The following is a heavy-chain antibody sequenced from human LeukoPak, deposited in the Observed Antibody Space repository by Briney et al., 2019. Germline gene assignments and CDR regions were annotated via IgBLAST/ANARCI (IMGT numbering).Heavy chain of an antibody. Sequence: GGSLRLSCAASGFTFSSYAMHWVRQAPGKGLEWVALITYDGRNQYYADSVKGRFTISRDNAKNSLYLQMNSLRAEDTAVYYCARVSSGTDAFDIWGQGTMVTVSS. CDR3: ARVSSGTDAFDI. V-gene: IGHV3-30*04. CDR1: GFTFSSYA. CDR2: ITYDGRNQ. J-gene: IGHJ3*02. D-gene: IGHD1-26*01.